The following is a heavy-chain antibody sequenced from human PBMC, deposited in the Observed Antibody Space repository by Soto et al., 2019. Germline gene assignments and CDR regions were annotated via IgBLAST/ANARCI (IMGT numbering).Heavy chain of an antibody. D-gene: IGHD6-13*01. Sequence: GGSLRLSCAASGLTFSDYYMSWIRQAPGKGLEWVSYISSSGSTIYYADSVKGRFTISRDNAKNSLYLQMNSLRAEDTAVYYCARDVAAAGTHDAFDIWGQGTMVTVSS. J-gene: IGHJ3*02. V-gene: IGHV3-11*01. CDR2: ISSSGSTI. CDR3: ARDVAAAGTHDAFDI. CDR1: GLTFSDYY.